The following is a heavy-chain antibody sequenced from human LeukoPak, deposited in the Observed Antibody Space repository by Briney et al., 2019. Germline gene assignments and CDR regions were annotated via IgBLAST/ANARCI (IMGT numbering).Heavy chain of an antibody. D-gene: IGHD3-10*01. Sequence: ASVKASCKASGGTFSSYAISWVRQAPGQGLEWMGGIIPIFGTANYAHKFQGRVTITADESTSTAYMELSSLRSEDTAVYYCARETGSRGVNYYYYMDVWGKGTTVTFSS. CDR1: GGTFSSYA. J-gene: IGHJ6*03. CDR2: IIPIFGTA. CDR3: ARETGSRGVNYYYYMDV. V-gene: IGHV1-69*13.